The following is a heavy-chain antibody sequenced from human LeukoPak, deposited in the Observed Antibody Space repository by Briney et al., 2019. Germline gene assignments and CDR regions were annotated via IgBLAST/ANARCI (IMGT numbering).Heavy chain of an antibody. Sequence: PGGSLRLSCAASGFTVSSNYMSWVRQAPGKGLEWVSVIYSGGSTYYADSVKGRFTISRDNSENTLYLQMNSLRAEDTAVYYCARGQYYDFWSGYEYNWFDPWGQGTLVTVSS. CDR2: IYSGGST. CDR3: ARGQYYDFWSGYEYNWFDP. CDR1: GFTVSSNY. J-gene: IGHJ5*02. V-gene: IGHV3-66*02. D-gene: IGHD3-3*01.